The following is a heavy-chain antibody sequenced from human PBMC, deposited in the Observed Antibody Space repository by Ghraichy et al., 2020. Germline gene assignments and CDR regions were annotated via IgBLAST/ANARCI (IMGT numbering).Heavy chain of an antibody. V-gene: IGHV3-30*18. Sequence: GGSLRLSCAASGFTFCRYGMHWVRQAPGKGLEWVAVISYDGNSKYSPDYRFTISRDNSKNTLYLQMNSLRAEDTAVYYCAKERDTSGYYSFRGDYYGMDVWGQGTTVTVSS. CDR2: ISYDGNSK. J-gene: IGHJ6*02. CDR1: GFTFCRYG. CDR3: AKERDTSGYYSFRGDYYGMDV. D-gene: IGHD3-22*01.